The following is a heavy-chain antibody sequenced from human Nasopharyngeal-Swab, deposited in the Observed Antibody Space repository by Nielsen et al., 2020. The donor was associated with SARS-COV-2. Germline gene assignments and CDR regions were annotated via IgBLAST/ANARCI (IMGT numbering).Heavy chain of an antibody. CDR2: IYSSGST. D-gene: IGHD1-14*01. CDR3: ARQMGTS. Sequence: GSLRLSCKVSGDSISTSHWSWIRQSPGKGLAWIGYIYSSGSTNYNPSLKSRVTISVDTSRNEFSLRLNSVTAADTAVYFCARQMGTSWGQGTLVTVSS. CDR1: GDSISTSH. J-gene: IGHJ4*02. V-gene: IGHV4-59*08.